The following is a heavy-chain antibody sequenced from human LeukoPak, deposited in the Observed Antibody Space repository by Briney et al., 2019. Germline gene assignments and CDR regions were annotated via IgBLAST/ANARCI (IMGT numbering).Heavy chain of an antibody. CDR2: INHSGST. Sequence: SDTLSLTCAVYGGSFSGYYWSWIRQPPGKGLEWIGEINHSGSTNYNPSLKSRVTISVDTSKNQFSLKLSSVTAADTAVYYCARGRYSYGSKFFDYWGQGTLVTVSS. CDR1: GGSFSGYY. V-gene: IGHV4-34*01. J-gene: IGHJ4*02. D-gene: IGHD5-18*01. CDR3: ARGRYSYGSKFFDY.